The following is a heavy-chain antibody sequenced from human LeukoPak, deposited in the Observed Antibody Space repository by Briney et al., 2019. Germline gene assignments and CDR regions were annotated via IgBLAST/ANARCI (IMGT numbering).Heavy chain of an antibody. CDR1: GFTFSSYS. CDR3: ARYGSGAFYFDY. J-gene: IGHJ4*02. V-gene: IGHV3-21*01. Sequence: RGSLRLSCAASGFTFSSYSMNWVRQAPGKGLEWVSSISSSSSYIYYADSVKGRFTISRDNAKNSLYLQMNSLRAEDTAVYYCARYGSGAFYFDYWGQGTVLTVSP. D-gene: IGHD3-10*01. CDR2: ISSSSSYI.